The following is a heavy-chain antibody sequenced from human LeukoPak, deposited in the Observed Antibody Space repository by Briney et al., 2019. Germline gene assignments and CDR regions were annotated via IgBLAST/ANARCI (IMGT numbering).Heavy chain of an antibody. CDR3: ARGGALTSFDS. CDR1: GFTFTSYG. V-gene: IGHV1-18*01. J-gene: IGHJ4*02. CDR2: ISAYNGKT. Sequence: ASVKVSCKASGFTFTSYGISWVRHAPGQGLEWMGWISAYNGKTNYAQKLQGRVTMTTDTSTSTAYMDLRSLRSDDTAVYYCARGGALTSFDSWGQGTLITVSS. D-gene: IGHD1-26*01.